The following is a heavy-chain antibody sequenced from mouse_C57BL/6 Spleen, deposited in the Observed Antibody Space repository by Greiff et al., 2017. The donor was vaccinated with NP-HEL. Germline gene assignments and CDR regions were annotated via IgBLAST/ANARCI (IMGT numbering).Heavy chain of an antibody. D-gene: IGHD1-1*01. CDR3: ARSLPHYAMDY. V-gene: IGHV1-82*01. Sequence: VQLQQSGPELVKPGASVKISCKASGYAFSSSWMNWVKQRPGKGLEWIGRIYPGDGDTNYNGKFKGKATLTADKSSSTAYMQLSSLTSADSAVYFCARSLPHYAMDYWGQGTSVTVSS. CDR1: GYAFSSSW. J-gene: IGHJ4*01. CDR2: IYPGDGDT.